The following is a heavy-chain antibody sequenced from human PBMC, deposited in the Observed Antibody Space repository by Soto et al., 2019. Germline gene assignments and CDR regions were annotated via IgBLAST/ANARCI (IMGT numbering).Heavy chain of an antibody. CDR2: IYYTGKT. J-gene: IGHJ5*02. CDR1: GGSIRSGGYY. D-gene: IGHD2-21*02. Sequence: PSETLSLTCTVSGGSIRSGGYYWSWIRQRPGEGLEWIGYIYYTGKTHYNPSLESRVSISVDMSKNQFSLKLTSVTAADTAVYYCAKDPSPQPNTVVTPGWFDPWGQGTLVTVSS. V-gene: IGHV4-31*03. CDR3: AKDPSPQPNTVVTPGWFDP.